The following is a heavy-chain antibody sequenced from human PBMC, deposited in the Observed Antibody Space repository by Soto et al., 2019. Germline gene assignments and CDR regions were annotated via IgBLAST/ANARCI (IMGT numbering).Heavy chain of an antibody. V-gene: IGHV4-61*01. CDR3: ARGGWELL. D-gene: IGHD1-26*01. CDR1: GGSVSSGSYY. Sequence: SETLSLTCTASGGSVSSGSYYWSWVRQPPGKGREWIGYIYYSGSTNYNPSLKSRVTISVDTSKNQFSLKLSSVTAADTAVYYSARGGWELLWGQGTLVTVSS. CDR2: IYYSGST. J-gene: IGHJ4*02.